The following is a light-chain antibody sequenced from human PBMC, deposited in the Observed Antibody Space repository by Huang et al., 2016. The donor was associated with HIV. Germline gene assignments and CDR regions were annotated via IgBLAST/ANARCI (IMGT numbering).Light chain of an antibody. V-gene: IGKV3-15*01. CDR3: QQYNNWPPT. CDR1: QSVSSN. CDR2: GAS. Sequence: EIVMTQSPATLSGSPGERATLSCRASQSVSSNLAWYQQKPGQAPRLLVYGASSRATGIPARFSGSESGTEFTLTNSSLQSEDFANYCCQQYNNWPPTFGQGTKVEIK. J-gene: IGKJ1*01.